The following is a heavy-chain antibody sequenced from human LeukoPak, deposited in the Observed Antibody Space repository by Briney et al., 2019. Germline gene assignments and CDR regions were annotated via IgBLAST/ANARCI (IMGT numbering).Heavy chain of an antibody. CDR2: ISGSGGST. V-gene: IGHV3-23*01. Sequence: GGSLRLSRAASGFTFSSYAMSWVRQAPGKGLEWVSAISGSGGSTYYADSVKGRFTISRDNSKNTLYLQMNSLRAEDTAVYYCANGGSWYGGYFDYWGQGTLVTVSS. D-gene: IGHD6-13*01. CDR3: ANGGSWYGGYFDY. CDR1: GFTFSSYA. J-gene: IGHJ4*02.